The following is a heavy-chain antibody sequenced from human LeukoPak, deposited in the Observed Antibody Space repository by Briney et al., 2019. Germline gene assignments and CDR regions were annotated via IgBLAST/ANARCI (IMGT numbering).Heavy chain of an antibody. CDR1: GFTFSDSG. V-gene: IGHV3-23*01. CDR3: AKGGPTGSNYFDF. Sequence: PGGSLRLSCAASGFTFSDSGMHWVRQAPGKGPEWVSAISGSGGSTYYADSVKGRFTVSRDNSKTTLYLQMNSLRADDTAVYYCAKGGPTGSNYFDFWGQGTLVTVSS. CDR2: ISGSGGST. J-gene: IGHJ4*02. D-gene: IGHD1-26*01.